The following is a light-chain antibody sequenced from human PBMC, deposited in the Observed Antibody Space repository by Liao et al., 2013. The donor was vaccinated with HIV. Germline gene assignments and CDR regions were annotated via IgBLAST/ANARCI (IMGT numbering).Light chain of an antibody. CDR2: KGT. CDR1: ALPKQQ. V-gene: IGLV3-25*02. Sequence: SYELTQPPSMSVSPGQTARITCSGDALPKQQVYWYQQKPGQAPVLMIFKGTERPSGIPERFSGSNSGDTATLTITETQADDEADYYCQAWDDTVVFGGGTKLTV. J-gene: IGLJ2*01. CDR3: QAWDDTVV.